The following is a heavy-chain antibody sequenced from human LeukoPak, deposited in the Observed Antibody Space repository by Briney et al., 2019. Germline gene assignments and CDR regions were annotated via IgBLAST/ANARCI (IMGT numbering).Heavy chain of an antibody. Sequence: PGGSLRLSCAASGFTFSSYSMNWVRQAPGKGLEWVSSISSSSSYIYYADSVKGRFTISRDNAKNSLYLQMNSLRAEDTAVYYCAREPLEGGDMLTGYEHWGQGTLVTVSS. CDR1: GFTFSSYS. CDR2: ISSSSSYI. V-gene: IGHV3-21*01. D-gene: IGHD3-9*01. CDR3: AREPLEGGDMLTGYEH. J-gene: IGHJ1*01.